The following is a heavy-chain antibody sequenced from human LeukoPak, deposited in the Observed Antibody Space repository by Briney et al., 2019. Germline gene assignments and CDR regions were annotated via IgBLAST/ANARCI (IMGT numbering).Heavy chain of an antibody. CDR2: IIPIFGTA. J-gene: IGHJ4*02. Sequence: ASVKVSCKASGGTFSSYAISWVRQAPGQGLEWMGGIIPIFGTANYAQKFQGRVTITTDESTSTAYMELSSLRSEDTAVYYCARDITVAGNRFDYRGQGTLVTVSS. V-gene: IGHV1-69*05. CDR3: ARDITVAGNRFDY. CDR1: GGTFSSYA. D-gene: IGHD6-19*01.